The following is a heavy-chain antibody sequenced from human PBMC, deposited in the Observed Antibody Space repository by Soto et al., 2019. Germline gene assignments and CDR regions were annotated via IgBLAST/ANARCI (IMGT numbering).Heavy chain of an antibody. CDR2: IYHSGST. D-gene: IGHD5-12*01. CDR1: GGSISSGGYS. V-gene: IGHV4-30-2*01. J-gene: IGHJ4*02. Sequence: SETLSLTCAVSGGSISSGGYSWSWIRQPPGKGLEWIGYIYHSGSTYYNPSLKSRVTISVDRSKNQFSLKLSSVTAADTAVYYCGRAGYSGYDSPGYCDYWGQGTLVTVSS. CDR3: GRAGYSGYDSPGYCDY.